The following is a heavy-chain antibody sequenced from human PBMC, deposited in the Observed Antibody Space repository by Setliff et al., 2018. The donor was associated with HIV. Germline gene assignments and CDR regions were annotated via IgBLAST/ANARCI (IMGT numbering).Heavy chain of an antibody. D-gene: IGHD2-2*01. V-gene: IGHV1-69*05. CDR2: SIPLFGTV. J-gene: IGHJ5*02. Sequence: SVKVSCKASGDTFSNSALTWVRQAPGQGLEWMGGSIPLFGTVKYAQKFQGRVTITTDELMTTAYMELSSLRSEDTAVYYCARREGGYPDPWGQGTLVTVSS. CDR1: GDTFSNSA. CDR3: ARREGGYPDP.